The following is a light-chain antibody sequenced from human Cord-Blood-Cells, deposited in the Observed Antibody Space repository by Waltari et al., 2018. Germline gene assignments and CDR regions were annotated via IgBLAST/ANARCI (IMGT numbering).Light chain of an antibody. CDR1: SSDVGSYNL. V-gene: IGLV2-23*01. CDR2: EGS. Sequence: QSALTQPASVSGSPGQSITISCTGTSSDVGSYNLFPWYQQHPGKAPKLMIYEGSKRPSGVSSRFPGSKAGNTASLTISGLQAEDEADYYCCSYAGSSGVFGGGTKLTV. J-gene: IGLJ2*01. CDR3: CSYAGSSGV.